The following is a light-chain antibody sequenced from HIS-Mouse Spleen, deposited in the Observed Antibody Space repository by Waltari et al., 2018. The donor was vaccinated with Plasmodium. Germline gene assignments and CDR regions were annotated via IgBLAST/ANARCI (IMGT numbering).Light chain of an antibody. V-gene: IGLV4-69*01. CDR3: QTWGTGMGV. CDR2: LNSDGSH. CDR1: SGHSSYA. J-gene: IGLJ2*01. Sequence: QLVLTQSPSASASLGASVKLTCPLSSGHSSYAIASHPQQPEKGPRYLMKLNSDGSHSKGDGIPDRFSGSSSGAERYLTISSLQSEDEADYYCQTWGTGMGVFGGGTKLTVL.